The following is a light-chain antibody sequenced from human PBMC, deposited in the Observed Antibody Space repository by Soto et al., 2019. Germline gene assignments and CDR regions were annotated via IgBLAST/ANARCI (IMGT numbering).Light chain of an antibody. CDR1: QSVTSSY. CDR3: QRYGRSLPIT. J-gene: IGKJ5*01. Sequence: EIVLTQSPGTLSLSPGERATLSCRASQSVTSSYLAWYQQKPGQAPRLVMYGASIRTSGIPDRFSGSGSGTDFTLTISRLEPEDFAAYYCQRYGRSLPITFGQGTRLEI. CDR2: GAS. V-gene: IGKV3-20*01.